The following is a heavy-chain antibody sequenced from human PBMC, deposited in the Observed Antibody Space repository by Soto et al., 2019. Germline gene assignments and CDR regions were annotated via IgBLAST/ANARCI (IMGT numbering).Heavy chain of an antibody. CDR1: GGSISSGGYY. V-gene: IGHV4-31*03. CDR3: ARAGTMVRGVIITSLGWWLDP. Sequence: SETLSLTCTVSGGSISSGGYYWSWIRQHPGKGLEWIGYIYYSGSTYYNPSLKSRVTISVDTSKNQFSLKLSSVTAADTAVYYCARAGTMVRGVIITSLGWWLDPWGQGTLVTVSS. D-gene: IGHD3-10*01. CDR2: IYYSGST. J-gene: IGHJ5*02.